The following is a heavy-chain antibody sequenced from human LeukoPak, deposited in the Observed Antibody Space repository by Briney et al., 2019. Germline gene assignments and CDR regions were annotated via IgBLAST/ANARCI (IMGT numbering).Heavy chain of an antibody. Sequence: SETLSLTCTVSGGAISSYFWSWIRQPPGKGLEWIGSIYYSRSTNYNPSLKSRVTLSVHTTKNQFPLKRGSVTAAGTPVYCCARMDRAVAGTVGYWGQGTLVTVSS. CDR2: IYYSRST. V-gene: IGHV4-59*08. CDR1: GGAISSYF. D-gene: IGHD6-19*01. CDR3: ARMDRAVAGTVGY. J-gene: IGHJ4*02.